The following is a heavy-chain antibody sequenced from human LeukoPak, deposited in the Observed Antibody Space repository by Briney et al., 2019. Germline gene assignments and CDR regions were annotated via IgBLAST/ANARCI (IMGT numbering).Heavy chain of an antibody. V-gene: IGHV1-69*13. CDR2: IIPIFGTA. J-gene: IGHJ4*02. CDR3: ARDDPFYGSGVIDY. D-gene: IGHD3-10*01. Sequence: ASVKVSCKASGGTFSSYAISWVRQAPGQGLEWMGGIIPIFGTANYAQKFQGRVTITADESTSTAYMELSSLRSEDTAVYHCARDDPFYGSGVIDYWGQGTLVTVSS. CDR1: GGTFSSYA.